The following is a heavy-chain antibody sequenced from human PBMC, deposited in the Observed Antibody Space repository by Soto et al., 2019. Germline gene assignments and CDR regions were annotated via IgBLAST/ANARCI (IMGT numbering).Heavy chain of an antibody. CDR3: ARGSGIVALPGELEDVKYDY. CDR1: GQSFSGHS. Sequence: QVQLQQWGAGLVKPSETLSLSCAVYGQSFSGHSWAWIRQPPGKGLEWIGEINESGSKYYNPSLKSRVTISTDTSKNQYSLKLSSRSAADTAAYFCARGSGIVALPGELEDVKYDYWGQGTLVNVSS. CDR2: INESGSK. D-gene: IGHD1-1*01. J-gene: IGHJ4*02. V-gene: IGHV4-34*01.